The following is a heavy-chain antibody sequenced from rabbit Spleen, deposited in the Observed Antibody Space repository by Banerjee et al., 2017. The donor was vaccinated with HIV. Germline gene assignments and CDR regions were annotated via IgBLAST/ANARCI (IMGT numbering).Heavy chain of an antibody. J-gene: IGHJ4*01. V-gene: IGHV1S45*01. CDR1: GFDFSTYG. CDR2: IYAGSSGNT. CDR3: ARDEVYAGYAGFGYATLYYFNL. D-gene: IGHD6-1*01. Sequence: QEQLVESGGGLVQPGGSLKLSCKASGFDFSTYGVSWVRQAPGKGLEWIACIYAGSSGNTYYASWAKGRFTISKTSSTTVTLQMTSLTAANTATYFCARDEVYAGYAGFGYATLYYFNLWGQGTLVTVS.